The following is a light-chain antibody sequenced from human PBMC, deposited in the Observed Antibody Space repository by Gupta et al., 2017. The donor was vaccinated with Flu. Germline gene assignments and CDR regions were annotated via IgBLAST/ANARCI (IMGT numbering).Light chain of an antibody. CDR3: QQYKRYPLT. CDR1: QSISSW. CDR2: KAS. V-gene: IGKV1-5*03. J-gene: IGKJ1*01. Sequence: DIQMTQSPSTLSASVGDRVTITCRASQSISSWLAWYQQKPGKAPKLLIYKASSLESGVPSRFSGSGSGTEFTLNISSLQPDDFATYYCQQYKRYPLTFGQGTKVEIK.